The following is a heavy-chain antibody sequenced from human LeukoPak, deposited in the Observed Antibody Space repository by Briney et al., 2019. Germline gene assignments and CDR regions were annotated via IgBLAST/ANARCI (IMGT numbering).Heavy chain of an antibody. CDR1: GFTFSSYA. CDR2: ISGSGGST. Sequence: GGSLRLSCAASGFTFSSYAMSWVRQAPGKGLEWVSAISGSGGSTYYADSVKGRFTISRDNSKNTLYLQMNSLRAEDTAVYYCAKDQSSSSWGYYYYYYMDVWGKGTTVTISS. D-gene: IGHD6-13*01. J-gene: IGHJ6*03. CDR3: AKDQSSSSWGYYYYYYMDV. V-gene: IGHV3-23*01.